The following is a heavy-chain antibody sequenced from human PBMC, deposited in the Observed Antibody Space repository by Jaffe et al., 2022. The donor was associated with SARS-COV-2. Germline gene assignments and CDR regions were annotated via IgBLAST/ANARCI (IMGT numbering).Heavy chain of an antibody. V-gene: IGHV4-30-4*01. CDR1: GGSISSGDYY. D-gene: IGHD4-17*01. CDR3: AGATDYGDYWPRRGFDP. Sequence: QVQLQESGPGLVKPSQTLSLTCTVSGGSISSGDYYWSWIRQPPGKGLEWIGYIYYSGSTYYNPSLKSRVTISVDTSKNQFSLKLSSVTAADTAVYYCAGATDYGDYWPRRGFDPWGQGTLVTVSS. J-gene: IGHJ5*02. CDR2: IYYSGST.